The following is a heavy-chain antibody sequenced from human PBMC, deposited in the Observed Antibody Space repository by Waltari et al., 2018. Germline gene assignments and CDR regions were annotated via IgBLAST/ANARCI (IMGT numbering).Heavy chain of an antibody. V-gene: IGHV4-38-2*01. D-gene: IGHD4-17*01. CDR1: GYSISSGYY. J-gene: IGHJ3*02. Sequence: QVQLQESGPGLVKPSETLSLTCAVSGYSISSGYYWGWIRQPPGKGLEWIGSIYHSGSTYDNPSLKSRVTISVDTSKNQFSLKLSSVTAADTAVYYCGAVTTLIDAFDIWGQGTMVTVSS. CDR2: IYHSGST. CDR3: GAVTTLIDAFDI.